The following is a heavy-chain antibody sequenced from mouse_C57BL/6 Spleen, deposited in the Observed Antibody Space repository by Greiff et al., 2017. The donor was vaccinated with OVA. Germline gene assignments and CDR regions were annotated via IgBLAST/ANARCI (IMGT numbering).Heavy chain of an antibody. CDR3: ARYGYYPLDAMDD. Sequence: QVQLQQPGAELVKPGASVKMSCKASGYTFTSYWITWVKQRPGQGLEWIGDIYPGSGSTNYNEKFKSKATLTVDTSSSTAYMQLSSLTSEDSAVYYCARYGYYPLDAMDDWGQGTSVTVSS. CDR1: GYTFTSYW. D-gene: IGHD2-3*01. V-gene: IGHV1-55*01. CDR2: IYPGSGST. J-gene: IGHJ4*01.